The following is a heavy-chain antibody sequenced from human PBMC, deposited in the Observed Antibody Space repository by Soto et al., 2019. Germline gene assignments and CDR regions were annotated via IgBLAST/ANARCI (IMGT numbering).Heavy chain of an antibody. CDR3: ARRGSGSYSDY. D-gene: IGHD3-10*01. CDR2: IYYSGST. Sequence: QLQLQESGPGLVKPSETLSLTCTVSGGSISSSSYYWGWIRQPPGKGLEWIGSIYYSGSTYYNPSLKSRVTRSVDPSKNQFSLKLSSVTAADTAVYYCARRGSGSYSDYWGQGTLVTVSS. J-gene: IGHJ4*02. V-gene: IGHV4-39*01. CDR1: GGSISSSSYY.